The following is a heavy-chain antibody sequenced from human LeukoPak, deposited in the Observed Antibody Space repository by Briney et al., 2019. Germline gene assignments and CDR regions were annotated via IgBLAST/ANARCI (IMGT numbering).Heavy chain of an antibody. CDR1: GGSISTYY. CDR3: AREGELGSGSFDY. V-gene: IGHV4-59*01. Sequence: PSETLSLTCTVSGGSISTYYGSWIRQPPGKRLEWIWYIYYNGSTNYNPSLKGRVTISVNTSKNQISLKLSFVTAADTGVYYCAREGELGSGSFDYWGQGTLVTVSS. J-gene: IGHJ4*02. CDR2: IYYNGST. D-gene: IGHD1-26*01.